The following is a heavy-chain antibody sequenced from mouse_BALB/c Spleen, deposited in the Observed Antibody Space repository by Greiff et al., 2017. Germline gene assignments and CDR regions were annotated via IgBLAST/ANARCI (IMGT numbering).Heavy chain of an antibody. Sequence: LVKTGASVKISCKASGYSFTGYYMHWVKQSHGKSLEWIGYISCYNGATSYNQKFKGKATFTVDTSSSTAYMQFNSLTSEDSAVYYCARGYYGSSGAMDYWGQGTSVTVSS. CDR2: ISCYNGAT. J-gene: IGHJ4*01. D-gene: IGHD1-1*01. CDR3: ARGYYGSSGAMDY. V-gene: IGHV1S34*01. CDR1: GYSFTGYY.